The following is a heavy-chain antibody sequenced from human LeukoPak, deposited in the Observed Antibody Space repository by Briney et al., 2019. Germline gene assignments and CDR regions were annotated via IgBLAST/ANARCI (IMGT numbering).Heavy chain of an antibody. V-gene: IGHV3-20*04. Sequence: GGSLRLSCAASGFTFDDYGMNWVRQAPGKGLEWVSGINWNGGSTRYADSVKGRFTISRDNTKNSLYLQMNSLRAENTALYYCARDVATSWSGFDYWGQRTQVTVSS. CDR3: ARDVATSWSGFDY. D-gene: IGHD6-13*01. CDR2: INWNGGST. J-gene: IGHJ4*02. CDR1: GFTFDDYG.